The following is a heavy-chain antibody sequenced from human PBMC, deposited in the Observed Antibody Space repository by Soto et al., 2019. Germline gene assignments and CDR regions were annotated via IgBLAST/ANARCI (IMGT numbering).Heavy chain of an antibody. CDR3: ATPDYYDSSGYGGYYDMDV. Sequence: QVPLVQSGDEVKKPGASVKVSCKASGYTFSRYGISWVRQAPGQGPEWLGWISTYNGNTNYAQKFQGRVTMTTDTSTSTAYMELRSLRSDDTAVYYCATPDYYDSSGYGGYYDMDVWGQGTTIIVSS. CDR2: ISTYNGNT. J-gene: IGHJ6*02. V-gene: IGHV1-18*01. D-gene: IGHD3-22*01. CDR1: GYTFSRYG.